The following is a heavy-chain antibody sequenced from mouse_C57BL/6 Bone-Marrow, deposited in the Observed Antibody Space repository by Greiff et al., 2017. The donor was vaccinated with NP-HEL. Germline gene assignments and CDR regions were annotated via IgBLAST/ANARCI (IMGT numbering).Heavy chain of an antibody. J-gene: IGHJ4*01. V-gene: IGHV1-54*01. Sequence: QVHVKQSGAELVRPGTSVKVSCKASGYAFTNYLIEWVKQRPGQGLGWIGVINPGSGGTNYSEKFKGKATLTADKSSSTAYMQLSSLTSEDSAVYFCARGYSNYVDAMDYWGQGTSVTVSS. CDR2: INPGSGGT. D-gene: IGHD2-5*01. CDR1: GYAFTNYL. CDR3: ARGYSNYVDAMDY.